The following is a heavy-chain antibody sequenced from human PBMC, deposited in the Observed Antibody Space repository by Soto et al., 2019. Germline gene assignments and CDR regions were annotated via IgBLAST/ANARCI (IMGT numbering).Heavy chain of an antibody. CDR2: IWYDGSNK. Sequence: GGSLRLSCAPSGFTFSSYGMHWVRQAPGKGLEWVAVIWYDGSNKYYADSVKGRFTISRDNSKNTLYLQMNSLRAEDTAVYYWARDISSSGDYFDYWGKGTLVTVSS. CDR3: ARDISSSGDYFDY. CDR1: GFTFSSYG. D-gene: IGHD6-19*01. J-gene: IGHJ4*02. V-gene: IGHV3-33*01.